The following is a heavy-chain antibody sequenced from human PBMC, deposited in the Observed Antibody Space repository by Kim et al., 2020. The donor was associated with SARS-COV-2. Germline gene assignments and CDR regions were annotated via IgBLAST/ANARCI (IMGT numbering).Heavy chain of an antibody. CDR1: GGSISSSSYY. CDR2: IYYSGST. V-gene: IGHV4-39*07. CDR3: ARVEALPFHSSSWSMTLKSGKGYYYGMDV. Sequence: SETLSLTCTVSGGSISSSSYYWGWIRQPPGKGLEWIGSIYYSGSTYYNPSLKSRVTISVDTSKNQFSLKLSSVTAADTAVYYCARVEALPFHSSSWSMTLKSGKGYYYGMDVWGQGTTVTVSS. J-gene: IGHJ6*02. D-gene: IGHD6-13*01.